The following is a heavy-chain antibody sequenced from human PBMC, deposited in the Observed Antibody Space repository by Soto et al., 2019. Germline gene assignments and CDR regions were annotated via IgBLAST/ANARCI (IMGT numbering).Heavy chain of an antibody. CDR2: IYYSGST. Sequence: QVQLQESGPGLVKPSQTLSLTCTVSGGSISSGGYYWSWIRQHPGKGLEWIGYIYYSGSTYYNPSLKSRVTISVDPSKNQFSLKLSSVTAADTAVYYCARGGVEVTTVDPWGQGTLVTVSS. J-gene: IGHJ5*02. CDR3: ARGGVEVTTVDP. D-gene: IGHD4-17*01. CDR1: GGSISSGGYY. V-gene: IGHV4-31*03.